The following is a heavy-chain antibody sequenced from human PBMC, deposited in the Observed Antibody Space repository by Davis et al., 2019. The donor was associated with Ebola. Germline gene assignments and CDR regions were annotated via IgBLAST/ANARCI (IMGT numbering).Heavy chain of an antibody. CDR1: GFTFSDYY. V-gene: IGHV3-11*04. D-gene: IGHD6-6*01. J-gene: IGHJ6*04. CDR2: IRRSGGTI. CDR3: ARDFGEQLVRDYYYYYGMDV. Sequence: GESLKISCAASGFTFSDYYMSWIRQAPGKGLEWVSYIRRSGGTIYYADSAKGRFTISRDNAKNSLYLQMNSLRAEETAVYYCARDFGEQLVRDYYYYYGMDVWGKGTTVTVSS.